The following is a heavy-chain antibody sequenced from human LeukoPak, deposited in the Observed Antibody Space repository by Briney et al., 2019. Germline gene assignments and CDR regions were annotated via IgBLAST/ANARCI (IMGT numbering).Heavy chain of an antibody. J-gene: IGHJ4*02. CDR3: ARHSYFDSSGYCHFDY. Sequence: SETLSLTCTVSGGSISSSSYYWGWIRQPPGKGLEWIGTIYYSGSTYSNPSLKSRVTISVDTSKNQFSLKLSSVTAADTAVYYCARHSYFDSSGYCHFDYWGQGTLVTVSS. CDR2: IYYSGST. V-gene: IGHV4-39*01. CDR1: GGSISSSSYY. D-gene: IGHD3-22*01.